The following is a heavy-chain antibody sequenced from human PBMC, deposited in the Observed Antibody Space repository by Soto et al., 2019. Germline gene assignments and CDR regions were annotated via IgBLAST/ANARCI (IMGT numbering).Heavy chain of an antibody. Sequence: EVELLESGGGLVRPGGSLRLSCAASGFTFSHYVLSWVRQAPGRGLEWVSSISGSGSSVYLADSVRGRFTMSRDLSRNTVSLQMNSLRAEDTAIYYCAKVRASHLSASYLYYGLDVGGQGTTVTVSS. CDR2: ISGSGSSV. J-gene: IGHJ6*02. CDR1: GFTFSHYV. CDR3: AKVRASHLSASYLYYGLDV. D-gene: IGHD3-16*01. V-gene: IGHV3-23*01.